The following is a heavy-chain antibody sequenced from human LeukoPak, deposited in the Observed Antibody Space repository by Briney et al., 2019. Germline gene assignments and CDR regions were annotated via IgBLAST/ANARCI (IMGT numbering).Heavy chain of an antibody. CDR3: ARESIVVVPAPMDV. V-gene: IGHV3-21*01. J-gene: IGHJ6*02. CDR1: GFTFSSYS. D-gene: IGHD2-2*01. Sequence: GGSLRLSCAASGFTFSSYSMNWVRQAPGKGLEWVSFITSSNSYVYYADSVKGRFTISRDSAKNSLYLQMNSLRAEDTAVYYCARESIVVVPAPMDVWGQGTTVTVSS. CDR2: ITSSNSYV.